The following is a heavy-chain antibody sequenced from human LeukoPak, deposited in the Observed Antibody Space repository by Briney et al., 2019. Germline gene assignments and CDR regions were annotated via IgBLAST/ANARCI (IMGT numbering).Heavy chain of an antibody. CDR1: GFTFSSYE. V-gene: IGHV3-48*03. Sequence: GGSLRLSCAASGFTFSSYEMNWVRQAPGKGLEWVSYISSSGSTIYYADSVKGRFTISRDNAKNSLYLQMNSLRAEDTAVYYCAKEDYSNPAGYFDYWGQGTLVTVSS. CDR2: ISSSGSTI. J-gene: IGHJ4*02. D-gene: IGHD4-11*01. CDR3: AKEDYSNPAGYFDY.